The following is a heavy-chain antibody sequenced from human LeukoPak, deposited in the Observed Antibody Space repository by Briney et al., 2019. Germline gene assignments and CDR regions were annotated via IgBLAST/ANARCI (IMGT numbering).Heavy chain of an antibody. CDR2: IYYSGST. CDR3: ARDPGSYYVGAFDI. CDR1: GGSISSYY. V-gene: IGHV4-39*07. D-gene: IGHD1-26*01. J-gene: IGHJ3*02. Sequence: SETLSLTCTVSGGSISSYYWGWIRQPPGKGLEWIGSIYYSGSTYYNPSLKSRVTISVDTSKNQFSLKLSSVTAADTAVYYCARDPGSYYVGAFDIWGQGTMVTVSS.